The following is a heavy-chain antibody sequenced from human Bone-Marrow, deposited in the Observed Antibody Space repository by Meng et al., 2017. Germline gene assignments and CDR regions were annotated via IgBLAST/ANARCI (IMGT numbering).Heavy chain of an antibody. CDR3: ARGSYYYDSSGYSSLYY. Sequence: GESLKISCAASGFTFSNSDMNWVHQAPGKGLEWVSGVSWNGSRTHYADSVKGRFIISRDNSRNTLYLQTNSLRAEDTAVYYCARGSYYYDSSGYSSLYYWGQGTLVTVSS. V-gene: IGHV3-35*01. D-gene: IGHD3-22*01. CDR2: VSWNGSRT. CDR1: GFTFSNSD. J-gene: IGHJ4*02.